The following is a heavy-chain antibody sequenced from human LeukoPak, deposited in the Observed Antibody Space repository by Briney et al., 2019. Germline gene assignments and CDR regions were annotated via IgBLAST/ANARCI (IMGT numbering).Heavy chain of an antibody. D-gene: IGHD6-13*01. V-gene: IGHV1-8*01. Sequence: ASVKVSCKASGYTFTSYDINWVRQATGQGLEWMGWMNPNSGNTGYAQKFQGRVTMTEDTSTDTAYMELSSLRSEDTAVYYCATGVWYGNFDYWGQGTLVTVSS. J-gene: IGHJ4*02. CDR2: MNPNSGNT. CDR1: GYTFTSYD. CDR3: ATGVWYGNFDY.